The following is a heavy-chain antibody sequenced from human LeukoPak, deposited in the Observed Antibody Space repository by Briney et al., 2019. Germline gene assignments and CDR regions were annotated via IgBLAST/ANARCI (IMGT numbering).Heavy chain of an antibody. Sequence: GGSLRLSCAASGFTFSSYAMHWVRQAPGKGLEWVAVISYDRSNKYYADSVKGRFTISRDNSKNTLYLQMNSLRAEDTAVYYCASPRYDFWSGMRNFDYWGQGTLVTVSS. V-gene: IGHV3-30-3*01. J-gene: IGHJ4*02. CDR2: ISYDRSNK. CDR3: ASPRYDFWSGMRNFDY. D-gene: IGHD3-3*01. CDR1: GFTFSSYA.